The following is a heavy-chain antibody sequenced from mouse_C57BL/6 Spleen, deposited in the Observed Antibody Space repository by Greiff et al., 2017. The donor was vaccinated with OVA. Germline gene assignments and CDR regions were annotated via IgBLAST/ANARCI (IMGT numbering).Heavy chain of an antibody. D-gene: IGHD2-4*01. CDR1: GFSLTSYG. V-gene: IGHV2-2*01. J-gene: IGHJ4*01. CDR2: IWSGGST. Sequence: QVQLQQSGPGLVQPSQCLSITCTVSGFSLTSYGVPWVRQSPGKGLEWLGVIWSGGSTDYNAAFISRLSISKDNYKNQVFFKMNSLQDDDPAIYYCARNNYGGAMDDWGQGTSGTVSS. CDR3: ARNNYGGAMDD.